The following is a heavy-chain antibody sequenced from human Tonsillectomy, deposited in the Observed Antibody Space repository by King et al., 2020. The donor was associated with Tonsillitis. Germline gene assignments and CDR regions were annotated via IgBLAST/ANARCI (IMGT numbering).Heavy chain of an antibody. CDR2: IDPSGGTT. CDR1: GYTFTSYL. CDR3: SRGQTELITTSFAF. D-gene: IGHD3-22*01. J-gene: IGHJ4*02. Sequence: QLVQSGAEIKKPGASVKVSCKASGYTFTSYLLHWVRQAPGQGLEWMGVIDPSGGTTTYAQKFQGRVTMTRDTSTNTVYMQLSSLTSEDTAVYYCSRGQTELITTSFAFWGQGSLVFVSS. V-gene: IGHV1-46*01.